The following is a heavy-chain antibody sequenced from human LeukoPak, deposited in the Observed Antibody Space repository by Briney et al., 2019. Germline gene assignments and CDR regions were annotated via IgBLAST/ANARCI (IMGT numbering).Heavy chain of an antibody. CDR3: ARDPQVGYWSSTSCFNWFDP. D-gene: IGHD2-2*01. CDR1: GFTFTAYY. Sequence: ASVKVSCKASGFTFTAYYLHRVRQAPGQGLEWMGLIKPNTGDTKYAQNFQGRVSMTRDTSITTAYMELSGLRSDDTAVYYCARDPQVGYWSSTSCFNWFDPWGQGTLVTVSS. CDR2: IKPNTGDT. J-gene: IGHJ5*02. V-gene: IGHV1-2*02.